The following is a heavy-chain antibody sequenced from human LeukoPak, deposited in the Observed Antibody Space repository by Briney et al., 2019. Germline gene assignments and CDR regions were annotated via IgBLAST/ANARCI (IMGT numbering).Heavy chain of an antibody. Sequence: GGSLRLSCAASGFTFSSYAMSWVRQAPGKGLEWVSAISGSGGSTYYADSVKGRSIISRDNSKNTLYLQMNSLRAEDTAVYHCAKVYDSSGYYLSDAFDIWGQGTMVTVSS. D-gene: IGHD3-22*01. V-gene: IGHV3-23*01. CDR1: GFTFSSYA. CDR3: AKVYDSSGYYLSDAFDI. J-gene: IGHJ3*02. CDR2: ISGSGGST.